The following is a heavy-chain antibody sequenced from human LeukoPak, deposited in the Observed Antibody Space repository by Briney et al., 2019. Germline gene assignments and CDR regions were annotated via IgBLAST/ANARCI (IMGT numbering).Heavy chain of an antibody. D-gene: IGHD5-12*01. CDR3: ARTSEGGYTLREYNSFDP. V-gene: IGHV4-34*01. CDR1: DGSFSGYY. CDR2: INHSGST. Sequence: KSSETLSLTCAVYDGSFSGYYWSWIRQPPGKGLEWIGEINHSGSTNYNPSLKSRVTISVDTSKNQFSLKLSSVTAADTAVYYCARTSEGGYTLREYNSFDPWGQGTLVTVSS. J-gene: IGHJ5*02.